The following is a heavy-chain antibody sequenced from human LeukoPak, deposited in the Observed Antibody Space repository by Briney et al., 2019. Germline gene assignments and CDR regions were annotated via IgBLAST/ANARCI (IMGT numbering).Heavy chain of an antibody. Sequence: GGSLRLSCAASGFTFSDQYMDWVHQAPGKGLEWVGRTRNKANSYTTEYAASVKGRFTISRDDSKNSLYLQMNSLRVEDTAVYYCARNYGGRGFDYWGQGTLVTVSS. CDR3: ARNYGGRGFDY. D-gene: IGHD4-23*01. CDR1: GFTFSDQY. V-gene: IGHV3-72*01. CDR2: TRNKANSYTT. J-gene: IGHJ4*02.